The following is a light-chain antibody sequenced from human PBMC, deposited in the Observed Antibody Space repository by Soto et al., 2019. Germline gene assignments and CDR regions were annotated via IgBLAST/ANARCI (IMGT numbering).Light chain of an antibody. CDR2: GAS. Sequence: EIVMTQSPATMSVSPGEGATLSCRASQSVSSKLAWYQQKLGQAPRLLIYGASTRATGIPARFSGSGSGTEFTLIISSLQSEDSAVYYCQQYNSWLRTFGQGTKVEIK. CDR1: QSVSSK. J-gene: IGKJ1*01. CDR3: QQYNSWLRT. V-gene: IGKV3-15*01.